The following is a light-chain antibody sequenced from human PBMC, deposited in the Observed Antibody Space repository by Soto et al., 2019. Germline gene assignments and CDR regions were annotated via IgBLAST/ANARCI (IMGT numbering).Light chain of an antibody. J-gene: IGKJ1*01. CDR1: QSVLYSSNNKNC. CDR3: QQYLGIPRT. V-gene: IGKV4-1*01. CDR2: WAS. Sequence: DIVMTQSPDSLAVSLGERATINCKSSQSVLYSSNNKNCLAWYQQKPGQPPKLLIYWASTRESGVPDRFSGSGSGTDFTLTISSLQAEDVAVYYCQQYLGIPRTFGQGTKVEI.